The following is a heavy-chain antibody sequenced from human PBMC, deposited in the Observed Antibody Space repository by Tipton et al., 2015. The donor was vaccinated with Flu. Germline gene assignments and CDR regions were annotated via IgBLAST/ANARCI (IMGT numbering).Heavy chain of an antibody. V-gene: IGHV1-69*01. Sequence: QLVQSGAEVKKPGSSVKVSCKASGGTFSSYAISWVRQAPGQGLEWMGGIIPIFGTANYAQKFQGRVTITADESTSTAYMELSSLRSEDTAVYYCARALGAIWSGYPWGAFDIWGQGTMVTVSS. CDR2: IIPIFGTA. CDR1: GGTFSSYA. D-gene: IGHD3-3*01. CDR3: ARALGAIWSGYPWGAFDI. J-gene: IGHJ3*02.